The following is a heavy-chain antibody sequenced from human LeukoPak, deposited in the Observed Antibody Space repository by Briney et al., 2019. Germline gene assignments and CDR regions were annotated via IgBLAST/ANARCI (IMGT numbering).Heavy chain of an antibody. CDR1: GGSISSSS. CDR2: ISSSSSYI. V-gene: IGHV3-21*01. CDR3: ARREQLVGPYYYYMDV. D-gene: IGHD6-6*01. Sequence: ETLSLTCTVSGGSISSSSYYWGWIRQPPVKGLEWVSSISSSSSYIYYADSVKGRFTISRDNAKNSLYLQMNSLRAEDTAVYYCARREQLVGPYYYYMDVWGKGTTVTVSS. J-gene: IGHJ6*03.